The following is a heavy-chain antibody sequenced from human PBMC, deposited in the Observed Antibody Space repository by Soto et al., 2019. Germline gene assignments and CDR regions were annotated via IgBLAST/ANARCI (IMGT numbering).Heavy chain of an antibody. J-gene: IGHJ6*02. CDR3: DKNNYDAVAVTYGMDV. Sequence: PGGSLRLSCAASGFTFSIYAISWVRQAPGKGLEWLSAISTSGDKTYYADSVEGRFTISRDNSKNTLYLQINSLRVDDTAVYYCDKNNYDAVAVTYGMDVWGQGTMVTVSS. CDR2: ISTSGDKT. D-gene: IGHD3-22*01. V-gene: IGHV3-23*01. CDR1: GFTFSIYA.